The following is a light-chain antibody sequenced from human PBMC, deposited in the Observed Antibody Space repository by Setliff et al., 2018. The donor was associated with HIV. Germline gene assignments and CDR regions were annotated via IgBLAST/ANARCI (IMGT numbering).Light chain of an antibody. CDR3: SSYAGSSSFDV. CDR1: SSDIGTYDL. J-gene: IGLJ1*01. V-gene: IGLV2-23*02. Sequence: QSALTQPASVSGSPGQSITMFCTGNSSDIGTYDLVSWYQQHPGKAPQLTIFEVNKRPSGVSSRFSGFKTGYTASLTISGLQPEDEADYYCSSYAGSSSFDVFGTGTRSPS. CDR2: EVN.